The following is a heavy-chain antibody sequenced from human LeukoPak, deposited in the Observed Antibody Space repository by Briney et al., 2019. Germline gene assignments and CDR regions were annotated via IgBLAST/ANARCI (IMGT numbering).Heavy chain of an antibody. CDR2: ISSSSSYI. Sequence: AGGSLRLSCAASGFTFSSYSMNWVRQAPGKGLEWVSSISSSSSYIYYADSVKGRFTTSRDNAKNSLYLQMNSLRAEDTAVYYCARDPSVIAVAGPVDYWGQGTLVTVSS. CDR1: GFTFSSYS. D-gene: IGHD6-19*01. CDR3: ARDPSVIAVAGPVDY. V-gene: IGHV3-21*01. J-gene: IGHJ4*02.